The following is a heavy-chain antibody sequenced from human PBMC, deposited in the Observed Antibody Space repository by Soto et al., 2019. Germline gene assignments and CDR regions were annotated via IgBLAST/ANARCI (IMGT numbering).Heavy chain of an antibody. Sequence: ASVKVSCKASGYTFTSYAMHWVRQAPGLRLEWMGWINAGNGNTKYSQKFQGRVTITRDTSASTAYMELSSLRSEDTAVYYCARGIEHYYFEYWGQGPLVTVAS. D-gene: IGHD1-26*01. CDR3: ARGIEHYYFEY. V-gene: IGHV1-3*01. CDR2: INAGNGNT. J-gene: IGHJ4*02. CDR1: GYTFTSYA.